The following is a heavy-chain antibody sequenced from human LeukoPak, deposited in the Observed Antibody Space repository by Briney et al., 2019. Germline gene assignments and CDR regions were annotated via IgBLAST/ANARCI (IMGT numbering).Heavy chain of an antibody. D-gene: IGHD5-12*01. CDR1: GFTVSSNY. CDR3: AKGFSGHDSDFDY. J-gene: IGHJ4*02. Sequence: GGSLRLSCAASGFTVSSNYMSWVRQAPGKGLEWVSVIYSGGSTYYADSVKGRFTISRDNSKNTLDLQMNSLRAEDTAVYYCAKGFSGHDSDFDYWGQGTPVTVSS. CDR2: IYSGGST. V-gene: IGHV3-53*01.